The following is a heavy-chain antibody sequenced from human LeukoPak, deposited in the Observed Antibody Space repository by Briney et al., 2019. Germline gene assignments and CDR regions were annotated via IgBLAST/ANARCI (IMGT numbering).Heavy chain of an antibody. CDR2: ISDGGDRT. CDR3: AKILEAQLRNYWYGMDV. Sequence: GGSLRLSCAASGFTFNSYAMIWVRQAPEKGLEGVSSISDGGDRTYYADSVKGRFTISRDNSNNMLYLQMNNLMAEDTAVYYCAKILEAQLRNYWYGMDVWGHGTTVTVSS. V-gene: IGHV3-23*01. CDR1: GFTFNSYA. D-gene: IGHD2-15*01. J-gene: IGHJ6*02.